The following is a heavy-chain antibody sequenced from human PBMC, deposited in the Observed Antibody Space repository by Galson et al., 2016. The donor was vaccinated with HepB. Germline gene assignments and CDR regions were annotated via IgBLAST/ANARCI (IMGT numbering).Heavy chain of an antibody. CDR1: GDSVSSNNVA. D-gene: IGHD5-12*01. J-gene: IGHJ4*02. Sequence: CAISGDSVSSNNVAWNWIRQSPSRGLEWLGRTYYKFKWYNDYAVSVKSRTTIKPDTPKNQFSLQLNSVTPDDTAVYFCVRESGYNYFDFWGQGALVTVSS. CDR2: TYYKFKWYN. CDR3: VRESGYNYFDF. V-gene: IGHV6-1*01.